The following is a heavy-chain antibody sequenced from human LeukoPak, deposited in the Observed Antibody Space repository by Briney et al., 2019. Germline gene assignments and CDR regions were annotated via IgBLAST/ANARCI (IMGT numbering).Heavy chain of an antibody. CDR3: ARTPPYCSGGSCYPVIYYYGMDV. D-gene: IGHD2-15*01. CDR2: IYYSGST. V-gene: IGHV4-59*01. CDR1: GGSISSYY. Sequence: SETLSLTRTVSGGSISSYYWSWIRQPPGKGLEWIGYIYYSGSTNYNPSLKSRVTISVDTSKNQFSLKLSTVTAADTAVYYCARTPPYCSGGSCYPVIYYYGMDVWGKGTTVTVSS. J-gene: IGHJ6*04.